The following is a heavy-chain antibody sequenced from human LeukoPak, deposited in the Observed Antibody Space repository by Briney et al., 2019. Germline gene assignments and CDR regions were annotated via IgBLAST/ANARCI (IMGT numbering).Heavy chain of an antibody. Sequence: GGSLRLSCAASGFTFSSYAVSWVRQAPGKGLEWVSAISGSGGSTYYADSVKGRFTISRDNSKNTLYLQMNSLRAEDTAVYYCAKVEESGSYPGPFDYWGQGTLVTVSS. CDR2: ISGSGGST. CDR3: AKVEESGSYPGPFDY. J-gene: IGHJ4*02. V-gene: IGHV3-23*01. CDR1: GFTFSSYA. D-gene: IGHD1-26*01.